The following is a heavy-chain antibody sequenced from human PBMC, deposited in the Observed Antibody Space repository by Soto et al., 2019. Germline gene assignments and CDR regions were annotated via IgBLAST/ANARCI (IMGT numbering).Heavy chain of an antibody. CDR3: ARDTVPYYDSSGFDY. D-gene: IGHD3-22*01. CDR1: GYTLTELS. V-gene: IGHV1-24*01. J-gene: IGHJ4*02. CDR2: FDPEDGET. Sequence: ASVKVSCKVSGYTLTELSMHWVRQAPGKGLEWMGGFDPEDGETIYAQKYQGRVTITEDESTNTAYMELSSLRSEDTAVYYCARDTVPYYDSSGFDYWGQGTLVTVSS.